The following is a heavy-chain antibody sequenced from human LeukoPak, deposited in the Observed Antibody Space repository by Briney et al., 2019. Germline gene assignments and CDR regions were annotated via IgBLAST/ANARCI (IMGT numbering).Heavy chain of an antibody. J-gene: IGHJ4*02. V-gene: IGHV4-34*01. CDR1: GGSFSGYY. Sequence: SETLSLTCAVYGGSFSGYYWSWIRQPPGKRLEWIGEINHSGSTNYNPSLKSRVTISVDTSKNQFSLKLSSVTAADTAVYYCARYSDSSSSNNNYWGQGTLVTVSS. D-gene: IGHD6-6*01. CDR3: ARYSDSSSSNNNY. CDR2: INHSGST.